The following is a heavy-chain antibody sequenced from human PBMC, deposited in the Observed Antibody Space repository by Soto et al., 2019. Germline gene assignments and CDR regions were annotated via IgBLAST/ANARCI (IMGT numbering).Heavy chain of an antibody. V-gene: IGHV4-38-2*01. CDR2: VDHSGST. CDR1: VYVITSGYY. Sequence: PSETLSLTCVFSVYVITSGYYWGWIRQPPGKGLEWIGTVDHSGSTYYDPSLQGRVTISIDTSKNQFSLKLTSVTAADTALYYCARYFHNYSGPPIWGQGTLVTVSS. CDR3: ARYFHNYSGPPI. D-gene: IGHD5-12*01. J-gene: IGHJ4*02.